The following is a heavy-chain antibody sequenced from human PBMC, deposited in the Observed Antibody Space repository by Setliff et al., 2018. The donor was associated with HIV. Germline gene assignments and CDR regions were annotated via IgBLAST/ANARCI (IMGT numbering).Heavy chain of an antibody. D-gene: IGHD3-16*01. CDR3: ARDNNRGGAVDY. CDR2: IRSDSTII. J-gene: IGHJ4*02. V-gene: IGHV3-48*01. CDR1: GFSFSIYH. Sequence: GESLRLSCAASGFSFSIYHMNWVRQAPGKGLGWVSYIRSDSTIIYYADSVKGRFTVSRDNVKNSLYLQMNSLGAEDTAIYYCARDNNRGGAVDYWGQGTLVTVSS.